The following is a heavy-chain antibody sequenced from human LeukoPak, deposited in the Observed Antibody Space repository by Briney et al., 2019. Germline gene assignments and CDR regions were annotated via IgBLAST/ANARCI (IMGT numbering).Heavy chain of an antibody. CDR3: ARGDDYYDSSGYEG. Sequence: GGSLRLSCAASGFTFSSYVMHWVRQAPGKGLEWVAVISYDGSNKYYADSVKGRFTISRDNSKNTLYLQMNSLTAEDTAVYYCARGDDYYDSSGYEGWGQGTLVTVSS. J-gene: IGHJ4*02. D-gene: IGHD3-22*01. CDR1: GFTFSSYV. V-gene: IGHV3-30-3*01. CDR2: ISYDGSNK.